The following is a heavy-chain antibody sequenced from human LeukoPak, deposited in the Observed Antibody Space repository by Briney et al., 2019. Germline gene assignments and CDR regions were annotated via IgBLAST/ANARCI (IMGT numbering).Heavy chain of an antibody. V-gene: IGHV4-39*01. D-gene: IGHD3-16*01. CDR1: GGSISSSSYY. CDR2: IYYSGST. CDR3: ARLGGKLRSY. Sequence: SETLSLTCTVYGGSISSSSYYWGWIRQPPGKGLEWIGSIYYSGSTYYNPSLKSRVTISVDTSKNRFSLKLSSVTAADTVVYYCARLGGKLRSYWGQGTLVTVSS. J-gene: IGHJ4*02.